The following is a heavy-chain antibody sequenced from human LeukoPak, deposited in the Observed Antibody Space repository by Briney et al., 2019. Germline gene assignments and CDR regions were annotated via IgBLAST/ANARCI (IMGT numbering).Heavy chain of an antibody. CDR1: GGSFSGYY. D-gene: IGHD3-3*01. V-gene: IGHV4-34*01. J-gene: IGHJ4*02. Sequence: SETLSLTCAVYGGSFSGYYWSWIRQPPGKGLEWIGEINHSGSTNYNPSLKSRVTISVDTSKNQFSLKLSSVTAADTAVYYCARARFNPFDYWGQETLVTVSS. CDR3: ARARFNPFDY. CDR2: INHSGST.